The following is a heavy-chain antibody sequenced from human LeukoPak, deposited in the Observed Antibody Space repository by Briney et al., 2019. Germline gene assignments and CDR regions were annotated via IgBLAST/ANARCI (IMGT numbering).Heavy chain of an antibody. Sequence: ASVKVSCKASGDTFSSYAISGVRQAPGQGLEWMGGIIPIFGTANYAQKFQGRVTITADESTSTAYMELSSLRSEDTAVYYCARVVADSGYSSSWYQGGAFDIWGQGTMVTVSS. J-gene: IGHJ3*02. V-gene: IGHV1-69*01. CDR1: GDTFSSYA. D-gene: IGHD6-13*01. CDR3: ARVVADSGYSSSWYQGGAFDI. CDR2: IIPIFGTA.